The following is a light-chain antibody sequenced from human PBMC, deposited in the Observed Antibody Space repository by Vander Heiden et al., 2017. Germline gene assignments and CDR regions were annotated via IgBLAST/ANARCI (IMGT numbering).Light chain of an antibody. CDR3: QQNDNHRFIT. CDR2: DAS. V-gene: IGKV1-33*01. J-gene: IGKJ3*01. Sequence: DIQMTQSPSSLSASVGDRVTITCQASQDIRNYLNWYKQKPGKAPKLLIYDASNLETGVPSRFSGSGYGTEFNFTISSLQQEEIAPYYCQQNDNHRFITVGHGTKVDIK. CDR1: QDIRNY.